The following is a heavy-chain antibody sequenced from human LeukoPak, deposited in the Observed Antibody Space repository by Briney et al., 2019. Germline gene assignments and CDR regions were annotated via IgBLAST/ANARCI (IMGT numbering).Heavy chain of an antibody. J-gene: IGHJ4*02. CDR1: GFSLSTSGMR. CDR3: ARHVIGPLYSSGWYFGY. CDR2: IDWDDDK. V-gene: IGHV2-70*04. Sequence: ESGPTLVKPTQTLTLTCTFSGFSLSTSGMRVSWIRQPPGKALEWLARIDWDDDKFYSTSLKTRLTISKDTSKNQVVLTMTNMDPVDTATYYCARHVIGPLYSSGWYFGYWGQGTLVTVSS. D-gene: IGHD6-19*01.